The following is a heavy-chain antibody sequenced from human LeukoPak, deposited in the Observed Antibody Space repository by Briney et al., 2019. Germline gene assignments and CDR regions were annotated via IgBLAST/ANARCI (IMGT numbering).Heavy chain of an antibody. CDR2: INPNSGGT. D-gene: IGHD3-22*01. Sequence: ASVKVSCKASGYTFTGYYMHWVRQAPGQGLEWMGWINPNSGGTNYAQKFQGRVTMTRDTSISTAYMELSRLRPDDTAVYYCARGDSSGYYYPGAFDIWGQGTMVTVSS. CDR1: GYTFTGYY. CDR3: ARGDSSGYYYPGAFDI. J-gene: IGHJ3*02. V-gene: IGHV1-2*02.